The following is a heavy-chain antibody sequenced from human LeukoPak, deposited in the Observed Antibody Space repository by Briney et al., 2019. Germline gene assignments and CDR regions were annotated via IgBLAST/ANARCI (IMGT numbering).Heavy chain of an antibody. CDR1: GFTFSSYS. CDR3: ARDYHITIFGVVTFRDHFDI. CDR2: ISSSSSYI. J-gene: IGHJ3*02. D-gene: IGHD3-3*01. Sequence: PGGSLRLSCAASGFTFSSYSMNWVRQAPGKGLEWVSSISSSSSYIYYADSVKGRFTISRDNAKNSLYLQMNSLRAEDTALYHCARDYHITIFGVVTFRDHFDIWGQGTMVTVSS. V-gene: IGHV3-21*04.